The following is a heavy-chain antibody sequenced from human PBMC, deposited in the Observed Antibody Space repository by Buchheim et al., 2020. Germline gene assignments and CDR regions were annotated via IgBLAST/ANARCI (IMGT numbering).Heavy chain of an antibody. J-gene: IGHJ6*02. D-gene: IGHD4-17*01. CDR1: GGTFSSYA. CDR3: AREGGLYGDYVSYYGMDV. CDR2: IIPILGIA. V-gene: IGHV1-69*09. Sequence: QVQLVQSGAEVKKPGASVKVSCKASGGTFSSYAISWVRQAPGQGLEWMGRIIPILGIANYAQKFQGRVTITADKSTSTAYMELSSLRSEDTAVYYCAREGGLYGDYVSYYGMDVWGQGTT.